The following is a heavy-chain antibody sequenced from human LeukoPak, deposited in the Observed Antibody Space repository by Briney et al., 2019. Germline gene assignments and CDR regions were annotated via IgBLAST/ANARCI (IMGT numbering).Heavy chain of an antibody. CDR3: ARGNGSGSSDYFDY. CDR1: GGSISSGDYY. Sequence: SETLSLTCTVSGGSISSGDYYWSWIRQPPGKGLEWIGYIYYSGSTYYNPSLKSRVTISVDTSKNQFSLKLSSVTAADTAVYYCARGNGSGSSDYFDYWGQGTLVTVSS. CDR2: IYYSGST. D-gene: IGHD3-10*01. J-gene: IGHJ4*02. V-gene: IGHV4-30-4*08.